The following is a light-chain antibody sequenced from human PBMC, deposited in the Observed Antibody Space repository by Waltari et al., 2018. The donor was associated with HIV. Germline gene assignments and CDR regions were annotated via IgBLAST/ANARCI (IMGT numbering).Light chain of an antibody. CDR2: SNN. V-gene: IGLV1-44*01. CDR3: AAWDDSLNALV. J-gene: IGLJ3*02. CDR1: TSNIGSDT. Sequence: QSVLTQSPSASGTPGQRVTISCSGRTSNIGSDTVTWYQQLAGTAPKLLIYSNNQRPSGVPDRFSGSKSGTSASLAISGLQSEDEADYYCAAWDDSLNALVFGGGTKLTVL.